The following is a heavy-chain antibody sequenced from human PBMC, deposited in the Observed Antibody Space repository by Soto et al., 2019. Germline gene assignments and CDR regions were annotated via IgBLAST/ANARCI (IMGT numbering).Heavy chain of an antibody. CDR1: GGSVSSGSYY. CDR2: IDYSGST. V-gene: IGHV4-61*01. CDR3: ATRGRFYYYGLDV. J-gene: IGHJ6*02. Sequence: QVQLQESGPGLVKPSETLSLTCTVSGGSVSSGSYYWSWIRQPAGKGLEWIGYIDYSGSTNYNPSLKSRVTIAVDMSKNQFSLKLRSVTAADTAVYYCATRGRFYYYGLDVWGQGTTVTVSS. D-gene: IGHD1-26*01.